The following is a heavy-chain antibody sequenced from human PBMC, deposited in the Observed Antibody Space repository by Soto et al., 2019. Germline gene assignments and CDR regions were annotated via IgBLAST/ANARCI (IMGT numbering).Heavy chain of an antibody. D-gene: IGHD3-10*01. J-gene: IGHJ5*02. CDR2: ISSSSTI. CDR3: ARESRITMVRGPHNWFDP. Sequence: EVQLVESGGGLVQPGGSLRLSCAASGFTFSSYSMNWVRQAPGKGLEWVSYISSSSTIYYADSVKGRFTISRDNAKNSLYLQMNSLRDEDTAVYYCARESRITMVRGPHNWFDPWGQGTLVTVSS. V-gene: IGHV3-48*02. CDR1: GFTFSSYS.